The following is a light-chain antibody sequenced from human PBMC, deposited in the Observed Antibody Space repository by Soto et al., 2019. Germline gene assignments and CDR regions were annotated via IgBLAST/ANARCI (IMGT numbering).Light chain of an antibody. V-gene: IGLV2-23*01. J-gene: IGLJ3*02. Sequence: QSALTQPASVSGSPGQSITISCTGTSIDVGSYNLVSWYQQHPGKAPKLMIYEGSKRPSGGSNRFSCSKSGNTASLTISGVQDEDESDYYCYSYAGSRVFGGGTKLTVL. CDR3: YSYAGSRV. CDR1: SIDVGSYNL. CDR2: EGS.